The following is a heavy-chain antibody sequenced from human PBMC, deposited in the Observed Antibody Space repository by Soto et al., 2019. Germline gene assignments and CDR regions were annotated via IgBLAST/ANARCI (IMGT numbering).Heavy chain of an antibody. V-gene: IGHV3-13*01. J-gene: IGHJ4*02. Sequence: EVQLVESGGGLVQPGGSLRLSCAASGFTFSSYDMHWVRQVAGKGLEWVSAIGVAGDTYYPDSVKGRFTISRENATNSLYLQMNSLRAEDTAVYYCASGGWGSSWYEGGSRIDYWGQGTLVTVSS. CDR3: ASGGWGSSWYEGGSRIDY. D-gene: IGHD6-13*01. CDR1: GFTFSSYD. CDR2: IGVAGDT.